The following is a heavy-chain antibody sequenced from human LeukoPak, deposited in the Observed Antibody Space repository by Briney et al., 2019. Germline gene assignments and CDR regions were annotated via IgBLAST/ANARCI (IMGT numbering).Heavy chain of an antibody. CDR1: GYSFTSYY. CDR3: ARGDRRHYGVCDH. Sequence: ASVKVSCKASGYSFTSYYMHWARQAPGQGAEWMGIINPSGGTTNYAQKFQGRVTVTRDTSTSTVYMEVTNLRSEDTAVYYCARGDRRHYGVCDHWGQGTLVTVSS. CDR2: INPSGGTT. V-gene: IGHV1-46*01. D-gene: IGHD3-10*01. J-gene: IGHJ4*02.